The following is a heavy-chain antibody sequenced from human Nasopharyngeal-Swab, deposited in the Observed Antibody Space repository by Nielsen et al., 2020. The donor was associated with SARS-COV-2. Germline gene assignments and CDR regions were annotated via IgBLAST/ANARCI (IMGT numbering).Heavy chain of an antibody. CDR3: VREFEATGATYLDY. CDR2: ITSSSSTR. CDR1: GFSFIDYS. Sequence: GGSLRLSCAASGFSFIDYSMDWVRQAPGKGLEWVSYITSSSSTRYYADSVKGRFTVSRDNAKKSLYLQMSSLRDEDTAVYYCVREFEATGATYLDYWGLGTLVTVSS. J-gene: IGHJ4*02. D-gene: IGHD1-26*01. V-gene: IGHV3-48*02.